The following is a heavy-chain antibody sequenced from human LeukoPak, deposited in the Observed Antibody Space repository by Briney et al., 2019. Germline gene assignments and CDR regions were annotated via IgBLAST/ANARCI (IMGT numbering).Heavy chain of an antibody. J-gene: IGHJ4*02. Sequence: SETLSLTCAVYGGPFSGYYWSWIRQPPGKGLEWIGEINHSGSTNYNPSLKSRVTMSVDTSKNQFSLKLSSVTAADTAVYYCAKTNSYGTRPFGYWGQGILVTVPS. D-gene: IGHD5-18*01. CDR1: GGPFSGYY. CDR2: INHSGST. V-gene: IGHV4-34*01. CDR3: AKTNSYGTRPFGY.